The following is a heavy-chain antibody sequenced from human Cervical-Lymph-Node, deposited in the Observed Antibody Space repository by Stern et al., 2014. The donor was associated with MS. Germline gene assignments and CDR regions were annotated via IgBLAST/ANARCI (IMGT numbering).Heavy chain of an antibody. Sequence: QVQLVQSGGGLVKPGGALRLSCAASGFTFSDYYMRRIRQAPGKWLEWIAYIKSSGSTIYYADSVKGRFTISRDNAKNSLYLQMDSLRVEDTAVYYCARDEFPYCGGDCASDYWGQGSLVTVSS. CDR2: IKSSGSTI. CDR3: ARDEFPYCGGDCASDY. J-gene: IGHJ4*02. D-gene: IGHD2-21*02. CDR1: GFTFSDYY. V-gene: IGHV3-11*01.